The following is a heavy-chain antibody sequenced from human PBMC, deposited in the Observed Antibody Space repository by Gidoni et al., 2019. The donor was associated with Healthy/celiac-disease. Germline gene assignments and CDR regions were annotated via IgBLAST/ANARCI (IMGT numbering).Heavy chain of an antibody. Sequence: GVRQAPGKGLEWMGGFDPEDGETIYAQKFQGRVTMTEDTSTDTAYMELSSLRSEDTAVYYCATHHYYGSGSYDYWGQGTLVTVSS. V-gene: IGHV1-24*01. J-gene: IGHJ4*02. CDR2: FDPEDGET. D-gene: IGHD3-10*01. CDR3: ATHHYYGSGSYDY.